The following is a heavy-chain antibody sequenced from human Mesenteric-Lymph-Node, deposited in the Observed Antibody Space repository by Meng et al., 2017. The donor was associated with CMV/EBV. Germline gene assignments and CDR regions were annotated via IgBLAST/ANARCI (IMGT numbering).Heavy chain of an antibody. Sequence: GESLKISCKGSGYSFATYYIAWVRQMPGKGLEWMGIIYPDDSDTRYSPSFQGQVTISADKSINTAYLQWSSLKASDTAMYYCARSPFSSGYYNWGQGTLVTVSS. CDR2: IYPDDSDT. D-gene: IGHD3-3*01. CDR1: GYSFATYY. J-gene: IGHJ1*01. CDR3: ARSPFSSGYYN. V-gene: IGHV5-51*01.